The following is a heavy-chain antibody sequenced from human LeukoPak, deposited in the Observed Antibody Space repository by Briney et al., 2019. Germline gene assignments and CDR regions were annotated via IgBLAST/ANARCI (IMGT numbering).Heavy chain of an antibody. CDR2: INTNTGNP. CDR3: ARFLGGLGYCSSTSCYVAAFDI. V-gene: IGHV7-4-1*02. CDR1: GYTFTSYA. J-gene: IGHJ3*02. D-gene: IGHD2-2*01. Sequence: ASVKVSCKASGYTFTSYAMNWVRQAPGQGLEWMGWINTNTGNPTYAQGFTGRFVFSLDTSVSTAYLQISSLKAEDTAVYYCARFLGGLGYCSSTSCYVAAFDIWGQGTMVTVSS.